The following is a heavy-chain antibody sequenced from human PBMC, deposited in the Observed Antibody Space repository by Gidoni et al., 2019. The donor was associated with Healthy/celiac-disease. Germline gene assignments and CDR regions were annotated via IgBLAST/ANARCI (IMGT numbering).Heavy chain of an antibody. CDR3: ARQAGARLRALYYFDY. CDR2: IYPGDSDT. J-gene: IGHJ4*02. Sequence: EVQLVQSGAEVKKPGESLKISCKGSGYSFTSYWIGWGRKMPGKGLEWMGIIYPGDSDTRYSPSFQGQVTISADKSISTAYLQWSSRKASDTAMYDCARQAGARLRALYYFDYWGQGTLVTVSS. V-gene: IGHV5-51*01. D-gene: IGHD4-17*01. CDR1: GYSFTSYW.